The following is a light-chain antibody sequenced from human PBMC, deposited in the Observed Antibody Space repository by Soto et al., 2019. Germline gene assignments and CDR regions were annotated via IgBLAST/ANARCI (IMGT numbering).Light chain of an antibody. V-gene: IGLV2-14*01. Sequence: QSALTQHASVSGSPGQSITISCTGTSSDVGGYNYVSWYQQHPGRAPKLMIYEVSNRPSGVSNRFSGSKSGNTASLTISGLQAEDEADYYCSSYTSGSTWVFGEGTKVTVL. J-gene: IGLJ3*02. CDR3: SSYTSGSTWV. CDR2: EVS. CDR1: SSDVGGYNY.